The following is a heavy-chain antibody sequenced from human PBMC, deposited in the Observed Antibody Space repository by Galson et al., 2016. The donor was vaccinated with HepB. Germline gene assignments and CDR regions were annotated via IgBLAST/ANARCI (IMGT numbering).Heavy chain of an antibody. D-gene: IGHD4-17*01. V-gene: IGHV3-64D*06. CDR2: ISSHGLST. J-gene: IGHJ1*01. CDR3: GGDFSDDRLFRY. Sequence: SLRLSCAASEFTFNNYLMHWVRQAPGKGLEYISAISSHGLSTYYADTVKGRFTISRDNSRSTLFLQMTRLRPEDTAVYYCGGDFSDDRLFRYWGQGTLVTVSS. CDR1: EFTFNNYL.